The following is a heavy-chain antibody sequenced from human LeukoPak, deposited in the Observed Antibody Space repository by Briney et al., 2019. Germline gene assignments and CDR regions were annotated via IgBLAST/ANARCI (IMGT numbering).Heavy chain of an antibody. CDR3: AELGITMIRGV. CDR1: GFIFSDYS. D-gene: IGHD3-22*01. Sequence: GGSLRLSCVASGFIFSDYSMDWVRQAPGKGLEWVSSISSSSAYIFYSDSVKGRFTISRDNAQSSLYLQMNSLRAEDTAVYYCAELGITMIRGVWGKGTTVTISS. CDR2: ISSSSAYI. V-gene: IGHV3-21*06. J-gene: IGHJ6*04.